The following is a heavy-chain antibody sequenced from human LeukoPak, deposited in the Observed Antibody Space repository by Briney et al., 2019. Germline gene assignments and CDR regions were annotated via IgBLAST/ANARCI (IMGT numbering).Heavy chain of an antibody. CDR2: ISAYNGNT. J-gene: IGHJ4*02. CDR1: GGTFSSYA. D-gene: IGHD3-22*01. V-gene: IGHV1-18*01. Sequence: GASVKVSCKASGGTFSSYALTWVRQAPGQGLEWMGWISAYNGNTNYAQKLQGRVTMTTDTSTSTAYMELRSLRSDDTAVYYCARDRNPDYYYDSSGYYYWGQGTLVTVSS. CDR3: ARDRNPDYYYDSSGYYY.